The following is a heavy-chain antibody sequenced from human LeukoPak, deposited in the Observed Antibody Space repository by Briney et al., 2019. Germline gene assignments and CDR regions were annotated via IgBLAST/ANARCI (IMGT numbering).Heavy chain of an antibody. D-gene: IGHD3-22*01. CDR3: AKDIGYYYDSSGYPDY. J-gene: IGHJ4*02. Sequence: PGRSLRLSCAASGFTFDDYAMHWVRQAPGKGLEWVSGISWNSGSIGYADSVKGRFTISRDNAKNSLYLQMNSLRAEDTALYYCAKDIGYYYDSSGYPDYWGRGTLVTVSS. V-gene: IGHV3-9*01. CDR1: GFTFDDYA. CDR2: ISWNSGSI.